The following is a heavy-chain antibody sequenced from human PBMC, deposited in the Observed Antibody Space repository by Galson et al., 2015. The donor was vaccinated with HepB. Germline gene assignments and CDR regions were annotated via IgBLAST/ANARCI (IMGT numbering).Heavy chain of an antibody. CDR1: GYSFTNYW. J-gene: IGHJ4*02. Sequence: QSGAEVKKPGESPKISCKGSGYSFTNYWIGWVRQMPGKGLEWVGIIYPGDSDTRYSPTFQGQVSISVDKSISTAYLQWSSLKASDTAIYYCARREPAYYYTSPLFDYWGQGTLVTVSS. D-gene: IGHD3-22*01. CDR3: ARREPAYYYTSPLFDY. CDR2: IYPGDSDT. V-gene: IGHV5-51*01.